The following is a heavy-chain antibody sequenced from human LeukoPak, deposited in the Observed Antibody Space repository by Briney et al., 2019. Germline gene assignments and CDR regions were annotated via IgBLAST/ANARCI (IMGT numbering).Heavy chain of an antibody. D-gene: IGHD3-22*01. J-gene: IGHJ4*02. V-gene: IGHV3-11*01. CDR1: GFTVSDYY. CDR3: AREQWFRWDY. Sequence: GGSLRLSCAASGFTVSDYYMNWVRQAPGKGLEWVSYISSRDDVIYYADSVKGRFTISMDNAKNSLNQQLNSLRAEDTAIYYCAREQWFRWDYWGQGIMVTVSS. CDR2: ISSRDDVI.